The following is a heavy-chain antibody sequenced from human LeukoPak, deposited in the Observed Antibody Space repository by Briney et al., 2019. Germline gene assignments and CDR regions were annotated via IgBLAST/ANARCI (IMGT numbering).Heavy chain of an antibody. D-gene: IGHD3-10*01. Sequence: ASVKVSCKASGGTFNSYAISWVGQARGQGREWRGGIIPILGRANYAQKLQGRVTITAEKATSTAYMELSSLRSEDTAVYYCASDRGGGNYFDYRGQGTLVTVS. V-gene: IGHV1-69*06. CDR1: GGTFNSYA. J-gene: IGHJ4*02. CDR2: IIPILGRA. CDR3: ASDRGGGNYFDY.